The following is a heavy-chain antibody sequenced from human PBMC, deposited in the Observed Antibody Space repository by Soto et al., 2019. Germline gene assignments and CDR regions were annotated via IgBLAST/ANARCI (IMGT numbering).Heavy chain of an antibody. CDR3: ARGRYGDY. V-gene: IGHV1-18*01. Sequence: QVHLVQSGAEVKKPGASVKVSCKGSGYAFTTYGITWVRQAPGQGLEWMGWISAHNGNTNYTQKLQGRVTVTRDTSTSTAYMELRSLRSDDTAVYYCARGRYGDYWGQGALVTVSS. J-gene: IGHJ4*02. D-gene: IGHD1-1*01. CDR1: GYAFTTYG. CDR2: ISAHNGNT.